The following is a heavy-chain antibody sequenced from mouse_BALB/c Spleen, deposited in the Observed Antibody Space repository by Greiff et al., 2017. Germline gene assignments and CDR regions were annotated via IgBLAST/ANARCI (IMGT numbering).Heavy chain of an antibody. V-gene: IGHV3-6*02. CDR1: GYSITSGYY. CDR2: ISYDGSN. Sequence: DVQLQESGPGLVKPSQSLSLTCSVTGYSITSGYYWNWIRQFPGNKLEWMGYISYDGSNNYNPSLKNRISITRDTSKNQFFLKLNSVTTEDTATYYCAGNEEGYYAMDYWGQGTSVTVSS. J-gene: IGHJ4*01. D-gene: IGHD2-1*01. CDR3: AGNEEGYYAMDY.